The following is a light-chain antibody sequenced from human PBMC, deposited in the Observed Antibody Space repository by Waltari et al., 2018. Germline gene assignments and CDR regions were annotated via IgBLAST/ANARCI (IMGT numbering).Light chain of an antibody. J-gene: IGKJ1*01. CDR1: QSVSRA. V-gene: IGKV3-20*01. CDR3: QHYVRLPAT. CDR2: GAT. Sequence: EIVLTQSPGTLSLSPGERATLSCRASQSVSRALAWYQQKPGQATRLLIYGATSRPTGISDRFSGSGSGTAFSLTISRLEPEDFAVYYCQHYVRLPATFGQGTKVEIK.